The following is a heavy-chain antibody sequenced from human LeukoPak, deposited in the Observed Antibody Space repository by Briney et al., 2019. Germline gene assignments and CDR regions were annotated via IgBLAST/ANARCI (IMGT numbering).Heavy chain of an antibody. Sequence: PSETLSLTCTVSGFSRSSDYWSWIRQPPGKGLEWIGYVSYGGNTNYNPSLKSRVTISVDTSKNQFSLKLSSVTAADTAVYYCARGLQWDLQAFDIWGQGTMVTVSS. CDR3: ARGLQWDLQAFDI. V-gene: IGHV4-59*01. J-gene: IGHJ3*02. CDR1: GFSRSSDY. CDR2: VSYGGNT. D-gene: IGHD1-26*01.